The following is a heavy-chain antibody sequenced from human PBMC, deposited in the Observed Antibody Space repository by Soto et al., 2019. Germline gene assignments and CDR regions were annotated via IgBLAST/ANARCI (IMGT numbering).Heavy chain of an antibody. Sequence: EVQLLESGGALVQPGGSLRLSCAASGFTFNIYGMNWVRQAPGKGLEWISAISGSGRNTFYADSVKGRFTISRDNSKNTLSLQMNSLRAEDTAVYYCLRPLVPTTRDWFDPWGQGTLVTVSS. V-gene: IGHV3-23*01. CDR3: LRPLVPTTRDWFDP. D-gene: IGHD5-12*01. CDR2: ISGSGRNT. J-gene: IGHJ5*02. CDR1: GFTFNIYG.